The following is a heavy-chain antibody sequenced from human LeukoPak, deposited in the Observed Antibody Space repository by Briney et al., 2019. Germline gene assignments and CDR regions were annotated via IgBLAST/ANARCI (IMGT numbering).Heavy chain of an antibody. D-gene: IGHD2-2*01. Sequence: PGGSLRLSCAASGFTFNNYWIHWVRQAPGKGLEWVAVISYDGSNKYYADSVKGRFTISRDNSKNTLYLQMNSLRAEDTAVYYCARVASHSIDYWGQGTLVTVSS. V-gene: IGHV3-30*03. J-gene: IGHJ4*02. CDR2: ISYDGSNK. CDR1: GFTFNNYW. CDR3: ARVASHSIDY.